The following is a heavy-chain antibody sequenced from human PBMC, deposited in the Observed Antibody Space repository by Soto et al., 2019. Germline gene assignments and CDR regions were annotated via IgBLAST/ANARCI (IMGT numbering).Heavy chain of an antibody. J-gene: IGHJ6*02. V-gene: IGHV1-8*01. Sequence: QVQLVQSGAEVKKPGASVKVSCKASGYTFTSYDINWVRQATGQGLEWMGWMNPNSGNTGYAQKFQGRITMTRNTSISTAYMELSSLRSEDAAVYYCARWPDGYYYYGMDVWGQGTTVTVSS. CDR2: MNPNSGNT. CDR3: ARWPDGYYYYGMDV. CDR1: GYTFTSYD.